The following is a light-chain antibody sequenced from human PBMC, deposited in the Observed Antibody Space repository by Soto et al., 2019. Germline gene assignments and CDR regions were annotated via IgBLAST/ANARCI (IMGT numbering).Light chain of an antibody. CDR2: RSN. V-gene: IGLV1-47*01. CDR3: AAWDDSLGGPI. J-gene: IGLJ2*01. CDR1: SSNIGSNY. Sequence: QLVLTQPPSASGTPGQRVTISCSGSSSNIGSNYVYWYQQLPGTAPKLLIYRSNQRPSGVPDRFSGSKSGTSASLAISGLRSEDEADYYCAAWDDSLGGPIFGGGTKLTVL.